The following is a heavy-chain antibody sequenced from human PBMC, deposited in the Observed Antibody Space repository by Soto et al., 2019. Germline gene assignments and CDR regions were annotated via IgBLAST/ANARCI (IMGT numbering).Heavy chain of an antibody. J-gene: IGHJ4*02. V-gene: IGHV3-66*01. D-gene: IGHD2-2*01. CDR3: ARDRGSSTSQIK. CDR1: GFTVSSNY. CDR2: IYSGGST. Sequence: GGSLRLSCAASGFTVSSNYMSWVRQAPGKWLEWVSVIYSGGSTYYADSVKGRFTISRDNSKNTLYLQMNSLRAEDTAVYYCARDRGSSTSQIKWGQGTLVTVSS.